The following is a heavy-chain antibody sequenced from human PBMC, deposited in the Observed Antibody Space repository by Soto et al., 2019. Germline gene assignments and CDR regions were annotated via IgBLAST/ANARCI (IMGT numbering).Heavy chain of an antibody. CDR2: INAGNGNT. D-gene: IGHD6-19*01. CDR3: ARAIMAVASDY. J-gene: IGHJ4*02. CDR1: GYTFTSYA. V-gene: IGHV1-3*01. Sequence: ASVKVSCKASGYTFTSYAMHWVRQAPGQRLEWMGWINAGNGNTKYSQKLQGRVTMTTDTSTSTAYMELRSLRSDDTAVYCCARAIMAVASDYWGQGTLVTVSS.